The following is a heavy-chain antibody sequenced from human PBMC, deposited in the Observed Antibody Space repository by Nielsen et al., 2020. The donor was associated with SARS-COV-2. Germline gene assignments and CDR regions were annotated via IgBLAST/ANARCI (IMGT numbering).Heavy chain of an antibody. D-gene: IGHD6-13*01. CDR2: ISGSGGST. CDR3: AKDLYPTGPTARGSWSSTGIDY. V-gene: IGHV3-23*01. CDR1: GFTFSSYA. J-gene: IGHJ4*02. Sequence: GGSLRLSCAASGFTFSSYAMSWVRQAPGKGLEWVSAISGSGGSTYYADSVKGRFTISRDNSKNTLYLQMNSLRAEDTAVYYCAKDLYPTGPTARGSWSSTGIDYWGQGTLVTVSS.